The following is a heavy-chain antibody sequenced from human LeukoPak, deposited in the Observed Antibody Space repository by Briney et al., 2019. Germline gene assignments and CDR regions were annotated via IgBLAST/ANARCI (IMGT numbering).Heavy chain of an antibody. CDR1: GGSISSYY. CDR2: IYYSGST. V-gene: IGHV4-59*01. J-gene: IGHJ4*02. Sequence: PSETLSLTCPVSGGSISSYYWSWIRQPPGKGLEWIGYIYYSGSTNYNPSLKSRVTISVDTSKNQFSLKLSSVTAADTAVYYCAREGSTGLSFDYWGQGTLVTVSS. CDR3: AREGSTGLSFDY. D-gene: IGHD1-26*01.